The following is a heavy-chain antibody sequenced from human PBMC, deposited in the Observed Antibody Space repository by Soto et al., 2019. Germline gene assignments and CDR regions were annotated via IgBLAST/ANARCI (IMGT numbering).Heavy chain of an antibody. J-gene: IGHJ4*02. CDR2: IRSRAYGGTT. D-gene: IGHD3-16*01. V-gene: IGHV3-49*04. CDR3: SRVKPPEMASIWAIWDY. Sequence: HPGGSLRLSCTASGFTFGDYAMSWVRQAPGKGLEWVGSIRSRAYGGTTEYAASVKGRFTISRDDSKTIAYLQMNSLKIEDTAVYYCSRVKPPEMASIWAIWDYWGQGTLVTVSS. CDR1: GFTFGDYA.